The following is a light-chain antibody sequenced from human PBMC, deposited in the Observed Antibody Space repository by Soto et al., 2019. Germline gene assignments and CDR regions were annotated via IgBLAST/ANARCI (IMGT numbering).Light chain of an antibody. CDR3: QQSYSTPKT. J-gene: IGKJ1*01. Sequence: DIQMTQSPSTLSASVGDRVAITCWASQSIGSWLAWHQQKPGKAPKLLIYDGTYLESGVPSRFSGSGSGTDFTLTISSLQPEDFATYYCQQSYSTPKTFGQGTKVDI. CDR2: DGT. CDR1: QSIGSW. V-gene: IGKV1-39*01.